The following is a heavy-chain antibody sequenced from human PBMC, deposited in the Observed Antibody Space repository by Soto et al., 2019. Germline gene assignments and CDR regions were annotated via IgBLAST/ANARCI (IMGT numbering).Heavy chain of an antibody. V-gene: IGHV3-74*01. D-gene: IGHD2-2*01. J-gene: IGHJ3*02. Sequence: AGGSLRLSCAASGFTFSSYWMHWVRQAPGKGLVWVSRINSDGSSTSYADSVKGRFTISRDNAKNTLYLQMNSLRAEDTAVYYCARAMSPHCSSTSCYRVDAFDIWGQGTMVTVSS. CDR3: ARAMSPHCSSTSCYRVDAFDI. CDR2: INSDGSST. CDR1: GFTFSSYW.